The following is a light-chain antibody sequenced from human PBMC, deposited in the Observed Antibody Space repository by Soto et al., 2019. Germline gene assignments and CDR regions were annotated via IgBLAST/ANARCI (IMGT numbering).Light chain of an antibody. J-gene: IGKJ1*01. Sequence: EIVMPQSPATLSVSPGERATLSCRASQSVGSNLAWYQQKPGQAPRLLMYGASTRATGVPARFSGSGPGADFTHSVSTPPSEVFALHYWQQYNNRPPCTFGQGTKVEIE. V-gene: IGKV3-15*01. CDR1: QSVGSN. CDR2: GAS. CDR3: QQYNNRPPCT.